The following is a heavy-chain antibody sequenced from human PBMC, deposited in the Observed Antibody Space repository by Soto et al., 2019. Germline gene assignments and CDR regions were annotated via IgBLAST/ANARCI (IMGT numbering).Heavy chain of an antibody. Sequence: QVQLVQSGAEVKKPGASVKVSCKASGYTFTSYDINWVRQATGQGLEWMGWMPPNTGNTGYAQKFQGRVTMTRDTSISSAYMELTSLRSEDTAVYYCAKVGEAAAGGFDSWGQGTLVTVSS. J-gene: IGHJ4*02. CDR2: MPPNTGNT. CDR3: AKVGEAAAGGFDS. D-gene: IGHD6-13*01. V-gene: IGHV1-8*01. CDR1: GYTFTSYD.